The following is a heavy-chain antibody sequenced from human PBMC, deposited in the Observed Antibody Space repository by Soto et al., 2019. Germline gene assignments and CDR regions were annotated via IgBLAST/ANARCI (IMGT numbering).Heavy chain of an antibody. CDR3: ARGQADKYYDFWSGYYSANDY. Sequence: QVQLQQWGAGLLKPSETLSLTCAVYGGSFSGYYWSWIRQPPGKGLEWIGEINHSGSTNYNPSLKSRVTISVDTSKNQFSLKLSSVTAADTAVYYCARGQADKYYDFWSGYYSANDYWGQGTLVTVSS. CDR1: GGSFSGYY. CDR2: INHSGST. D-gene: IGHD3-3*01. V-gene: IGHV4-34*01. J-gene: IGHJ4*02.